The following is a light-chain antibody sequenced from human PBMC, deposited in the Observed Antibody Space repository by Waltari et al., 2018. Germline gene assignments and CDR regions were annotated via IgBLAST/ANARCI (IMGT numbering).Light chain of an antibody. Sequence: DIVMTQSPDSLAVSLGERATINCKSSQSVLSSSDNKNYLAWYQQKPGQPPKLFIYWSSSRESGVPDRFSGSGSGTDFALTISSLQAEDVAVYYCQHYYTSPPTFGGGTKVEIK. CDR1: QSVLSSSDNKNY. J-gene: IGKJ4*01. CDR3: QHYYTSPPT. V-gene: IGKV4-1*01. CDR2: WSS.